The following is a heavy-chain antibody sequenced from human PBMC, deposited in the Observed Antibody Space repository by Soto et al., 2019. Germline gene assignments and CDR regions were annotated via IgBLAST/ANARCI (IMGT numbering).Heavy chain of an antibody. D-gene: IGHD3-22*01. CDR3: ARVDYYDSSGYYGY. V-gene: IGHV1-18*04. CDR2: ISGYNGNT. Sequence: QVQLVQSGAEVKKPGASVKVSCKASGYTFTIYGISWVRQAPGQGLEWMGWISGYNGNTDYAQNLQDRVTLTTDASTSSVYMELRSIRSDDTAVYYCARVDYYDSSGYYGYWGQGTLITVSS. J-gene: IGHJ4*02. CDR1: GYTFTIYG.